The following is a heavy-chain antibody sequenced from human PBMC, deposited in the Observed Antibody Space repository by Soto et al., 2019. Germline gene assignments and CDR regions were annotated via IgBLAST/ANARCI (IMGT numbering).Heavy chain of an antibody. J-gene: IGHJ4*02. D-gene: IGHD6-6*01. CDR3: ARSFSYSSSDYYFDY. CDR2: IKPIFGTA. Sequence: QVQLVQSGAEVKKPGSSVKVSCKASGGTFSSYAISWVRQAPGQGLAWMGGIKPIFGTANYAQKSQGRVTMPADKSMSTAYMELSSLRSEDTAVYYCARSFSYSSSDYYFDYWGQGTLVTVSS. V-gene: IGHV1-69*06. CDR1: GGTFSSYA.